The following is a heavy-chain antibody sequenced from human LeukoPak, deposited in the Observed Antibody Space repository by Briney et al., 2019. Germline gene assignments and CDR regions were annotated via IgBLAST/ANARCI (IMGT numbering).Heavy chain of an antibody. Sequence: GRSLRLSCAASGFTFNSYGMHWVRQAPGKGLEWVTVISYDGSTTYYADSLKGRFTISRDNSKNTLFLQMNSLRAEDTAVYYCAKDRRDYYVPGSKVPTSMDVWGQGTTVTVSS. V-gene: IGHV3-30*18. D-gene: IGHD3-10*01. CDR2: ISYDGSTT. CDR3: AKDRRDYYVPGSKVPTSMDV. CDR1: GFTFNSYG. J-gene: IGHJ6*02.